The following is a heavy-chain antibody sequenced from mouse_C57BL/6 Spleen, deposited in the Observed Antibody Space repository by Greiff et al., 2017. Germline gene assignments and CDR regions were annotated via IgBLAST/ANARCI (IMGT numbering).Heavy chain of an antibody. V-gene: IGHV1-15*01. CDR2: IEPETGGT. CDR1: GYTFTDYE. J-gene: IGHJ1*03. CDR3: TRGSPTDWYVEG. Sequence: QVQLKQSGAELVRPGASVTLSCKASGYTFTDYEMHCVKQTPVHGLEWIGAIEPETGGTAYNQKFKGKAILTADKSSSTAYMELRSLTSEDSAVYYWTRGSPTDWYVEGWGTGATVTVSS. D-gene: IGHD2-10*01.